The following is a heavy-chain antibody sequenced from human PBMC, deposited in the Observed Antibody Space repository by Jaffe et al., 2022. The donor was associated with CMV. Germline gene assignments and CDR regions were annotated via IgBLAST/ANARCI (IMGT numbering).Heavy chain of an antibody. Sequence: QVQLQESGPGLVKPSGTLSLTCAVSGGSISSSNWWSWVRQPPGKGLEWIGEIYHSGSTNYNPSLKSRVTISVDKSKNQFSLKLSSVTAADTAVYYCARGLYDYVWGSYRYGGYPYYFDYWGQGTLVTVSS. D-gene: IGHD3-16*02. CDR3: ARGLYDYVWGSYRYGGYPYYFDY. V-gene: IGHV4-4*02. J-gene: IGHJ4*02. CDR2: IYHSGST. CDR1: GGSISSSNW.